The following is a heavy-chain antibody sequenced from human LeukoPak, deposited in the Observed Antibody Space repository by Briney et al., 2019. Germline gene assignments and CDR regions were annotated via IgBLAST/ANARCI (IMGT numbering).Heavy chain of an antibody. V-gene: IGHV1-69*05. J-gene: IGHJ4*02. D-gene: IGHD1-26*01. CDR3: ARQSTRLFNTGSYYPPPAYDY. Sequence: ASVKVSCKTSGGTFSNYGINWVRQAPGQGLEWMGGIIPIFGTANYAQKFQGRVTMTTDTSTSTAYMELRSLRSDDTAVYYCARQSTRLFNTGSYYPPPAYDYWGQGTLVTVSS. CDR1: GGTFSNYG. CDR2: IIPIFGTA.